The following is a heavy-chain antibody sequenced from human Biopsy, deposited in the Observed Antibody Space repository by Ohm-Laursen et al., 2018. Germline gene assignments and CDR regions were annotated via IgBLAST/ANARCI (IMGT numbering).Heavy chain of an antibody. D-gene: IGHD3-3*01. V-gene: IGHV4-4*07. CDR3: AREDEGLLRALDL. CDR1: GASMTGYF. CDR2: IYTIGDT. J-gene: IGHJ3*01. Sequence: PPGTLPLTCTVSGASMTGYFWTWVRQPAGKGLEWIGHIYTIGDTTYNPSLESRVTMSLDTSKNQFSLKMTSLTAADTAVYFCAREDEGLLRALDLWGQRTMVTVSS.